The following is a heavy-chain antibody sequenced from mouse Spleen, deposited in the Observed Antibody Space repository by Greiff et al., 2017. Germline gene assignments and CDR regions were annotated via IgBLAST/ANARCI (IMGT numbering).Heavy chain of an antibody. CDR1: GFTFSSYA. CDR2: ISSGGSYT. J-gene: IGHJ1*01. CDR3: TRDGICDGYLHWYFDV. D-gene: IGHD2-3*01. V-gene: IGHV5-6-4*01. Sequence: EVMLVESGGGLVKPGGSLKLSCAASGFTFSSYAMSWVRQTPEKRLEWVATISSGGSYTYYPDSVKGRFTISRDNAKNTLYLQMSSLKSEDTAMYYCTRDGICDGYLHWYFDVWGAGTTVTGSS.